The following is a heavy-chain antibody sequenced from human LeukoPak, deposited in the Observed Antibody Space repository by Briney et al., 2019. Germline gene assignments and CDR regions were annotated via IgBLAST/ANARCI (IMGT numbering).Heavy chain of an antibody. CDR2: ISSSSSYI. D-gene: IGHD3-22*01. CDR3: AREYYYDSSGYYYAFDY. V-gene: IGHV3-21*01. CDR1: GFTFSSYS. Sequence: PGGSLRLSCAASGFTFSSYSMNWVRQAPGKGLEWVSSISSSSSYIYYADSVKGRFTISRDNAKNSLYLQMNSLRAEDTAVYYCAREYYYDSSGYYYAFDYWGQGTLVTVPS. J-gene: IGHJ4*02.